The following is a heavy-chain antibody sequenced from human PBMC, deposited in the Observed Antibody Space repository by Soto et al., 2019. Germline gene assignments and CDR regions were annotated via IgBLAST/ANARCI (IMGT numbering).Heavy chain of an antibody. CDR3: AREVEAVAGTYYFDY. V-gene: IGHV1-69*01. CDR1: GGTFSSYA. Sequence: QVQLVQSGAEVKKPGSSVKVSCKASGGTFSSYAISWVRQAPGQGLEWMGGIIPIFGTANYAQKFQGRVTITADESTSTAYRALSSLRSEDTAVYYCAREVEAVAGTYYFDYWGQGTLVTVSS. CDR2: IIPIFGTA. J-gene: IGHJ4*02. D-gene: IGHD6-19*01.